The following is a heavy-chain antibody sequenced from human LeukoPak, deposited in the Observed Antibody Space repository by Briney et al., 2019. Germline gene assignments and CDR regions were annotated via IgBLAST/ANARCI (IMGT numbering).Heavy chain of an antibody. CDR1: GGSISSSSYY. CDR2: IYYSGST. J-gene: IGHJ5*02. V-gene: IGHV4-39*01. Sequence: SETLSLTCTVSGGSISSSSYYWGWIRQPPGKGLEWFGSIYYSGSTYYNPSLKSRVTISVDTSKNQFSLKLSSVTAADTAVYYCARRPVGGSYRGWFDPWGQGTLVTVSS. D-gene: IGHD1-26*01. CDR3: ARRPVGGSYRGWFDP.